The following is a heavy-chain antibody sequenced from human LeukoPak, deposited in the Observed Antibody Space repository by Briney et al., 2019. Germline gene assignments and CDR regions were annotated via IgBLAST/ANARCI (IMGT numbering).Heavy chain of an antibody. D-gene: IGHD2-2*01. CDR1: GFTVSSNY. CDR3: ASERSSTSCCFDY. CDR2: IYSGGST. J-gene: IGHJ4*02. V-gene: IGHV3-66*01. Sequence: SGGSLRLSCAASGFTVSSNYMSWVRQAPGKGLEWVSVIYSGGSTYYADSVKGRFTISRDNSKNTLYLQMNNLRAEDTAVYYCASERSSTSCCFDYWGQGTLVTVSS.